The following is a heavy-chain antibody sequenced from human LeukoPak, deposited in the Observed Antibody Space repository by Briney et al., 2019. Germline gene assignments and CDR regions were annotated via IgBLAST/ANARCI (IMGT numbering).Heavy chain of an antibody. CDR1: GFTFSSYS. V-gene: IGHV3-48*01. CDR3: ARGGLLKYYYYGMDV. CDR2: ISSSSSTI. J-gene: IGHJ6*02. D-gene: IGHD6-25*01. Sequence: GGSLRLSCAASGFTFSSYSMNWVRQAPGKGLEWVSYISSSSSTIYYADSVKGRFTISRDNAKNSLYLQMNSLRAEDTAVYYCARGGLLKYYYYGMDVWGQGTTVTVSS.